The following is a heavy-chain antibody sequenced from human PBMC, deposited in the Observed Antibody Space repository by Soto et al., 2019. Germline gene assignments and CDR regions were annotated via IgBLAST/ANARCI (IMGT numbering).Heavy chain of an antibody. Sequence: GASVKVSCKASDYIFSNYHINWVRQAPGQGLERMGWINPNNGNTQYAQMFQGRVTMTSERSTNTVYMELRGLGADDTAVYYCAKPGDIYEFWSGYYRTANYFDFWGQGSLVTVSS. D-gene: IGHD3-3*01. J-gene: IGHJ4*02. CDR2: INPNNGNT. CDR3: AKPGDIYEFWSGYYRTANYFDF. V-gene: IGHV1-18*01. CDR1: DYIFSNYH.